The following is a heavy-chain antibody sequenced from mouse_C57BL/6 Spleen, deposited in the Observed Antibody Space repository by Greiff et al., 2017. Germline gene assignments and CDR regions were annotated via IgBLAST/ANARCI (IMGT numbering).Heavy chain of an antibody. D-gene: IGHD1-1*01. Sequence: QVQLQQPGTELVKPGASVKLSCKASGYTFTSYWMHWVKQRPGQGLEWIGNINPSNGGTNYNEKLKSKATLTVDKSSSTAYMQLSSLTSEDSAVYYCATKGDGISYWYFDVWGTGTTVTVSS. CDR2: INPSNGGT. CDR1: GYTFTSYW. J-gene: IGHJ1*03. CDR3: ATKGDGISYWYFDV. V-gene: IGHV1-53*01.